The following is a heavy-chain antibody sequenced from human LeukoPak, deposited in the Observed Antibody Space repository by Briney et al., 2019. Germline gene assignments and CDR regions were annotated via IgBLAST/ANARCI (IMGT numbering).Heavy chain of an antibody. V-gene: IGHV1-69*04. Sequence: SVKVSCKASGGTFSSYAISWVRQAPGQGLEWMGRIIPILGIANYAQKFQGRVTITADKSTSTAYMELSSLRSEDTAVYYCARLEQQLDFAIDYWGQGTLVTVSS. J-gene: IGHJ4*02. CDR3: ARLEQQLDFAIDY. CDR2: IIPILGIA. D-gene: IGHD6-13*01. CDR1: GGTFSSYA.